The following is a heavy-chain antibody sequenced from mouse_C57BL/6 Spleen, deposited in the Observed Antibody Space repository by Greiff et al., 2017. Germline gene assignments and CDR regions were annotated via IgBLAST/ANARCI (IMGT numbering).Heavy chain of an antibody. CDR1: GYTFTSYW. CDR2: IYPSDSET. Sequence: QVQLQQPGAELVRPGSSVKLSCKASGYTFTSYWMDWVKQRPGQGLEWIGNIYPSDSETHYNQKFKDKATLTVDKSSSTAYMQLSSLTSEDSAVYYCARLECGYDWYYAMDYWGQGTSVTVSS. D-gene: IGHD2-2*01. V-gene: IGHV1-61*01. CDR3: ARLECGYDWYYAMDY. J-gene: IGHJ4*01.